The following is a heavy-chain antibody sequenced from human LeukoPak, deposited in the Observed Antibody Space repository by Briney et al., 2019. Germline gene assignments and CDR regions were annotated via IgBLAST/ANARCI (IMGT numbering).Heavy chain of an antibody. J-gene: IGHJ6*02. CDR3: ATWSAAVPAYYYYGMDV. V-gene: IGHV1-18*01. CDR2: ISAYNGNT. Sequence: ASVKVSCKASGYTFTSYGISWVRQAPGQGLEWMGWISAYNGNTNYAQKLQGRVTMTTDTSTSTAYMELRSLRSEDTAVYYCATWSAAVPAYYYYGMDVWGQGTTVTVSS. CDR1: GYTFTSYG. D-gene: IGHD6-13*01.